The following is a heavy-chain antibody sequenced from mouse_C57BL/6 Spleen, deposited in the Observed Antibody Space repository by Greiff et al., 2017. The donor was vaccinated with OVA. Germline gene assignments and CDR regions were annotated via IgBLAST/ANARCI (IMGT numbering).Heavy chain of an antibody. CDR2: ISNDGSN. CDR1: GYSITSGYY. CDR3: ARCGWLTWYFDV. J-gene: IGHJ1*03. V-gene: IGHV3-6*01. Sequence: ESGPGLVKPSQSLSLTCSVTGYSITSGYYWNWIRQFPGNKLEWMGYISNDGSNNYNPSLKNRIPITRDTSKNQFFLKLNSVTTEDTATYYGARCGWLTWYFDVWGTGTTVTVSS. D-gene: IGHD2-3*01.